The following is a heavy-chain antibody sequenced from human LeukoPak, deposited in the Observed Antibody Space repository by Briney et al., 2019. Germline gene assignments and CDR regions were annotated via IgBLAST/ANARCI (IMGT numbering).Heavy chain of an antibody. V-gene: IGHV1-18*01. D-gene: IGHD3-22*01. CDR1: GYTFTSYG. Sequence: ASVKVSCKASGYTFTSYGISWVRQAPGQGLEWMGWISAYNGNTNYAQKLQGRVTMTTDTSTSTAYMELRSLRSDDTAVYYCARAGRGGGYYESNFDYWGQGTLVTVSS. CDR2: ISAYNGNT. J-gene: IGHJ4*02. CDR3: ARAGRGGGYYESNFDY.